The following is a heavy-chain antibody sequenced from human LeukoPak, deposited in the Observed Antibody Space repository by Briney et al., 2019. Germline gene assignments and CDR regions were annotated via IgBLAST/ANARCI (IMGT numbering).Heavy chain of an antibody. Sequence: PEGSLRLSCTASGFTCSDYWMTWVRQAPGKGLEWVANIKQDGSAKYYVDSVKGRFTISRDNAKNSLYLQMDSLRVEDTATYYCARWRGSTSERSDYWGQGTLVTVSS. CDR1: GFTCSDYW. CDR2: IKQDGSAK. V-gene: IGHV3-7*01. J-gene: IGHJ4*02. CDR3: ARWRGSTSERSDY. D-gene: IGHD2-2*01.